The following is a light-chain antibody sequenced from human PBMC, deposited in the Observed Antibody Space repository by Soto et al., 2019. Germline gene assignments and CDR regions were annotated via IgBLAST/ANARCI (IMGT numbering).Light chain of an antibody. CDR1: SSNIGAGYE. CDR3: QSYDSSLRGSL. CDR2: ANN. V-gene: IGLV1-40*01. Sequence: QAVVTQPPSVSGAPGQRVTISCTGSSSNIGAGYEAHWYQQLPGTAPKLLIYANNKRPSGVPDRFSGSTSGTSASLAITGLQAEDEADYYCQSYDSSLRGSLFGGGTKVTVL. J-gene: IGLJ2*01.